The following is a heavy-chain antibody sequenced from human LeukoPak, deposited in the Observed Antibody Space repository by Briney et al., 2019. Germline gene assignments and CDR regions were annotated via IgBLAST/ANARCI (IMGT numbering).Heavy chain of an antibody. CDR3: AREHSSSFRVGDY. Sequence: ASVKVSCKASGYTFIGYHMYWVRQAPGQGLEWMGWINPDSGGTNYAQKFQGRVTMTRDTSISTAFMELSSLRFDDTAVYYCAREHSSSFRVGDYWGQGTLVTVSS. CDR1: GYTFIGYH. V-gene: IGHV1-2*02. J-gene: IGHJ4*02. D-gene: IGHD6-6*01. CDR2: INPDSGGT.